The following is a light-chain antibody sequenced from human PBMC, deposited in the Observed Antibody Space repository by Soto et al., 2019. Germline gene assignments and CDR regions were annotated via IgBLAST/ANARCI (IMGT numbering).Light chain of an antibody. CDR3: SSYAASNNFV. V-gene: IGLV2-8*01. CDR2: EVS. CDR1: SSDVGGYNY. J-gene: IGLJ1*01. Sequence: QSVLTQPPSASGSPGQSVTISCTGTSSDVGGYNYVSWYQQYSGTAPKLMIHEVSKRPSGVPDRFSGSKSGNTASLTVTGLQAEDEADYYCSSYAASNNFVFGTGTKLTVL.